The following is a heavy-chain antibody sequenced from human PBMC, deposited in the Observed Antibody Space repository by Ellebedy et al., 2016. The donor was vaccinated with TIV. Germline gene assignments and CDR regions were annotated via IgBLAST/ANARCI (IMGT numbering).Heavy chain of an antibody. CDR1: GFTFSTYS. CDR3: ARDSASLLRRSYNDY. CDR2: ISSKSSTI. J-gene: IGHJ4*02. V-gene: IGHV3-48*04. D-gene: IGHD1-1*01. Sequence: GGSLRLXXAGSGFTFSTYSMNWVRQPPGKGLEWVSSISSKSSTIYYAGSVRGRFTVSRDNAKDSLFLQMNSLRAEDTAVYYCARDSASLLRRSYNDYWGRGTLITVSS.